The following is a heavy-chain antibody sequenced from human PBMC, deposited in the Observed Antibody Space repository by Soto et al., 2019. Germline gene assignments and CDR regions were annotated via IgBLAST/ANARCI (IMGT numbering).Heavy chain of an antibody. CDR3: ARESGGYDSPFRDNWFDP. D-gene: IGHD5-12*01. Sequence: ASVKVSCKASGYTFTSYGISWVRQAPGQGLEWMGWISAYNGNTNYAQKLQGRVTMTTDTSTSTAYMELRSLRSDDTAVYYCARESGGYDSPFRDNWFDPWGQGTLVTVS. V-gene: IGHV1-18*04. CDR2: ISAYNGNT. J-gene: IGHJ5*02. CDR1: GYTFTSYG.